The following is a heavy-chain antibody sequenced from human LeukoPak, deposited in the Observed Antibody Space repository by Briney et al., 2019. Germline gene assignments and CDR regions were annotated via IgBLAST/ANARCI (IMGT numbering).Heavy chain of an antibody. CDR3: ARVTVPTGGGDY. CDR1: GYTFTSYD. J-gene: IGHJ4*02. CDR2: IIPILGIA. V-gene: IGHV1-69*04. Sequence: SVKVSCKASGYTFTSYDINWVRQATGQGLEWMGRIIPILGIANYAQKFQGRVTITADKSTSTAYMELSSLRSEDTAVYYCARVTVPTGGGDYWGQGTLVTVSS. D-gene: IGHD4-17*01.